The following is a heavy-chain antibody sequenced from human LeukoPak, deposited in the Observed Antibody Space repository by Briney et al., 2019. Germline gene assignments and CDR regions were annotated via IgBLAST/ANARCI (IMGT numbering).Heavy chain of an antibody. CDR1: GGSISSSSYY. CDR3: ARHPLRYFDWSYPANFVY. Sequence: SETLSLTCTVSGGSISSSSYYWGWIRQPPGKGLEWIGSIYYSGSTYYNPSLKSRVTISVDTSKNQFSLKLSSVTAADTAVYYCARHPLRYFDWSYPANFVYWGQGTLVTVSS. D-gene: IGHD3-9*01. J-gene: IGHJ4*02. V-gene: IGHV4-39*01. CDR2: IYYSGST.